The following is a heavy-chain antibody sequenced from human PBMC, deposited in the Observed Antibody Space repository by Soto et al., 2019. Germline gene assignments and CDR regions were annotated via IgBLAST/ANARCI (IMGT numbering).Heavy chain of an antibody. CDR3: ARGAPRGIIHDFDS. CDR2: IHQSGSP. CDR1: GFTFSSYA. V-gene: IGHV4-38-2*01. D-gene: IGHD3-10*01. Sequence: SGGSLRLSCAASGFTFSSYAMSWVRQAPGKGLEWIGSIHQSGSPYYNPSLKSRLTISIDKSKKQFSLRLSSVTAADTAVYYCARGAPRGIIHDFDSWGHGSLVTVSS. J-gene: IGHJ4*01.